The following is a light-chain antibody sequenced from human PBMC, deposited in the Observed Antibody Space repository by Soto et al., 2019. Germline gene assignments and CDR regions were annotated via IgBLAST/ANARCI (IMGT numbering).Light chain of an antibody. CDR3: QQYNNWPPYT. Sequence: EIVMTQSPATLSVSPGERATLSCRASQSVSSNLAWYQQKPGQAPRLLIYGASTGATGIPARFSASGSGTDFTLTISGPQSEDLAVYYGQQYNNWPPYTFGQETKLEIK. V-gene: IGKV3-15*01. J-gene: IGKJ2*01. CDR2: GAS. CDR1: QSVSSN.